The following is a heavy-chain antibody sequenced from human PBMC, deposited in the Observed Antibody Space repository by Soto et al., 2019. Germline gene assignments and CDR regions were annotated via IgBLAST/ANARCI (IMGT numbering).Heavy chain of an antibody. CDR3: ARDRDDYGSGNYYNRIDF. CDR1: GGIFSTYA. J-gene: IGHJ4*02. V-gene: IGHV1-69*01. D-gene: IGHD3-10*01. Sequence: QVQLLQSGAEVKKPGSSVKVSCKASGGIFSTYAISWLRQAPGQGLEWMGGIIPLFGTPNYAQRFQGRVTITADASTSTAYMELSRLRSEETAVYYCARDRDDYGSGNYYNRIDFWGQGALVTVSS. CDR2: IIPLFGTP.